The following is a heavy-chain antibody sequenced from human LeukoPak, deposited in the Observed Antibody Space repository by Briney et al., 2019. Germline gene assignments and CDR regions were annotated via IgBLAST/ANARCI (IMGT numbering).Heavy chain of an antibody. V-gene: IGHV4-59*08. D-gene: IGHD6-19*01. CDR2: IYYSGST. J-gene: IGHJ5*02. Sequence: PSETLSLTCTVSGGSLSSYYWSWIRQPPGKGLEWIGYIYYSGSTNYNPSLKSRVTISVDTSKNQFSLKLSSVTAADTAVYYCARRGYSSGWYSPNWFDPWGQGTLVTVSS. CDR1: GGSLSSYY. CDR3: ARRGYSSGWYSPNWFDP.